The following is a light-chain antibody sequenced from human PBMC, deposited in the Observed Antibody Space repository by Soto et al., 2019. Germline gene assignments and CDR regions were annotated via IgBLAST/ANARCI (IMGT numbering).Light chain of an antibody. Sequence: DIQMTQSPSTLSASVGDRVTITCRASQSISSWLAWYQQKPGKAPKLLIYKASSSETGVPSRFSGSGSGTAFTLIISSLQPDDFASYYCHQYGSSSPWTFGQGTKVEIK. J-gene: IGKJ1*01. CDR1: QSISSW. CDR2: KAS. CDR3: HQYGSSSPWT. V-gene: IGKV1-5*03.